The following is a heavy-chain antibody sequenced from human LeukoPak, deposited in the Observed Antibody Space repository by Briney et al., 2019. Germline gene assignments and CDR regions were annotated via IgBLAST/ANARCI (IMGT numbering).Heavy chain of an antibody. CDR1: GFTFSSYA. D-gene: IGHD3-22*01. CDR3: AKGERITLMVVVITPFDY. Sequence: GGSLRLSCAASGFTFSSYAMSWVRQAPGKGLEWVSAISGSGGGAYYADSVKGRFTISRNNSKNTLYLQMNSLRAEDTAVKYFAKGERITLMVVVITPFDYRSRGTLVTVSS. CDR2: ISGSGGGA. J-gene: IGHJ4*02. V-gene: IGHV3-23*01.